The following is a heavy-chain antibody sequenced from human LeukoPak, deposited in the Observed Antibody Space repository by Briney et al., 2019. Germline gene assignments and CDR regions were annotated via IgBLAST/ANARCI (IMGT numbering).Heavy chain of an antibody. Sequence: GGSLRLSCAASGFTFRSYAMSWVRQASGKGLEWVSVIGSNGDRTFYADSVKGRFTISRDNSKNTLYLQMNSLRGEDTAVYYCVKDLARYYDTSGYEYFDYWGQGTLVSVSS. CDR2: IGSNGDRT. CDR1: GFTFRSYA. D-gene: IGHD3-22*01. J-gene: IGHJ4*02. CDR3: VKDLARYYDTSGYEYFDY. V-gene: IGHV3-23*01.